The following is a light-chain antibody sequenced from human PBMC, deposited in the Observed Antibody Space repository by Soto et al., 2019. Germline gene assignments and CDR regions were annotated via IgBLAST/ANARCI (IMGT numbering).Light chain of an antibody. V-gene: IGKV3-20*01. Sequence: EIVLTQSTGTLSLSPGERATLSCRASQSVSSSYLAWYQQKPGQAPRLLIYGASSRATGIPDRFSGSGSGTDFTLTISRLEPEDFAGYYCQQYSSAPTTFGQGTKVEIK. CDR3: QQYSSAPTT. J-gene: IGKJ1*01. CDR2: GAS. CDR1: QSVSSSY.